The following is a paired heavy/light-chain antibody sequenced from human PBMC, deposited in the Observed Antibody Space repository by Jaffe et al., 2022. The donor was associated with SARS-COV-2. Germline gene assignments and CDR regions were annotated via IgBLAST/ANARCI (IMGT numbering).Heavy chain of an antibody. CDR2: FKSKVDGGTI. CDR1: GFTFSDAW. J-gene: IGHJ4*02. CDR3: TSTWGYGDY. D-gene: IGHD7-27*01. V-gene: IGHV3-15*01. Sequence: EVQLVESGGGLVKPGGSLRLSCAGSGFTFSDAWMSWVRQAPGKGLEWVGRFKSKVDGGTIDYAAPVKGRSTISRDDSKNTFYLQMNSLKTDDTAMYYCTSTWGYGDYWGQGTLVTVSS.
Light chain of an antibody. CDR2: SNN. CDR3: AAWDDSLNGRV. J-gene: IGLJ3*02. V-gene: IGLV1-44*01. Sequence: QSVLTQPPSASGTPGQRVTISCSGSRSNIGGNAISWYHQVPGTAPKLLIYSNNQRPSGVPDRFSGSKSGTSASLAISGLQSEDEADYYCAAWDDSLNGRVFGGGTKLTVL. CDR1: RSNIGGNA.